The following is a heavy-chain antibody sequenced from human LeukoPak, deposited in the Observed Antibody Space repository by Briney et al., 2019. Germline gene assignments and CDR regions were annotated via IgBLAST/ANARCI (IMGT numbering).Heavy chain of an antibody. Sequence: EASVKVSCKASGGTFSIYAISRVRQAPGQGLEWMGGIIPIFGTANYAQKFQGRVTITADESTSTAYMELSSLRSEDTAVYYCARISGSSRGFDPWGQGTLVTVSS. J-gene: IGHJ5*02. CDR2: IIPIFGTA. V-gene: IGHV1-69*01. D-gene: IGHD3-10*01. CDR3: ARISGSSRGFDP. CDR1: GGTFSIYA.